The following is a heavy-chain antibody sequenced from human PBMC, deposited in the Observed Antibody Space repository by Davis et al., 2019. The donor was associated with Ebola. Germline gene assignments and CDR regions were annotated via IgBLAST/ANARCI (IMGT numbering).Heavy chain of an antibody. V-gene: IGHV3-30-3*01. CDR2: ISYDGSNK. CDR1: GFTFSSYA. CDR3: ARASLTGTRISYYYAMDV. D-gene: IGHD1-7*01. Sequence: GGSLRLSCAASGFTFSSYAMHWVRQAPGKGLEWVAVISYDGSNKYYADSVKGRFTISRDNSKNTLYLQMNSLRAEDTAVYYCARASLTGTRISYYYAMDVWGQGTTVTVSS. J-gene: IGHJ6*02.